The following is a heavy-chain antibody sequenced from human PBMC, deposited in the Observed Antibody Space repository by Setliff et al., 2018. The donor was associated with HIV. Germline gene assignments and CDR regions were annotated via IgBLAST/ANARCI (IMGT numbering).Heavy chain of an antibody. J-gene: IGHJ4*02. Sequence: ETLSLTCTVSGGSIRSSSFYWGWIRQPPGKGLEGVSVIYSDGTTYYADSVKGRFTISRDNSKNTLYLQMDSLRGDDTAIYYCTGRTSGYHYVVYWGQGTLVTVSS. D-gene: IGHD3-22*01. V-gene: IGHV3-66*01. CDR2: IYSDGTT. CDR1: GGSIRSSSFY. CDR3: TGRTSGYHYVVY.